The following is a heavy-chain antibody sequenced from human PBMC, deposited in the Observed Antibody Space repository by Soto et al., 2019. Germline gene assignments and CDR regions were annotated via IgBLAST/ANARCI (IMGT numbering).Heavy chain of an antibody. CDR1: GFTLSTYR. D-gene: IGHD3-9*01. CDR2: ISSSSGYI. CDR3: ARDQGEYDIMTERLFYYMDG. V-gene: IGHV3-21*04. Sequence: EVQLVESGGGLVKPGGSLRLSCAASGFTLSTYRMSWVRQAPGKTLEWVSSISSSSGYIYYADSVKGRFTISRDNAKNSLDLQMNSLRAEDTAVYYCARDQGEYDIMTERLFYYMDGWGQGTTVTISS. J-gene: IGHJ6*03.